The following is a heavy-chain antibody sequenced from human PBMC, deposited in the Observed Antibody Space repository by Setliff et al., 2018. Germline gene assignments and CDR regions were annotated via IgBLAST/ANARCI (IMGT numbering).Heavy chain of an antibody. J-gene: IGHJ3*01. V-gene: IGHV4-30-4*08. D-gene: IGHD1-26*01. CDR2: IYHSGSA. CDR1: GDSISSGDYF. Sequence: PSETLSLTCTVSGDSISSGDYFWSWIRQPPGKGLEWIAYIYHSGSAYYNPSLKSRVTMSVDTSKNQFSLRLTSVTAADTAVYYCAREVGTSTSSDAFDVWGQGMRVTVS. CDR3: AREVGTSTSSDAFDV.